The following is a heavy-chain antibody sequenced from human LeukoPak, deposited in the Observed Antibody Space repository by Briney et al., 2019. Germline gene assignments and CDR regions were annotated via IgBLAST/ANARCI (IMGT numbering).Heavy chain of an antibody. V-gene: IGHV1-2*02. CDR1: GYTFTDYY. CDR3: ARGTAAATAISDF. Sequence: GASVKVSCKASGYTFTDYYIHWVRQATGQGLEWMGWVHPNTGGTNSAQKFQGRVTMTRDTSITTVYMELTSLRSDDTAVYYCARGTAAATAISDFWGQGTLVAVSS. D-gene: IGHD1-26*01. CDR2: VHPNTGGT. J-gene: IGHJ4*02.